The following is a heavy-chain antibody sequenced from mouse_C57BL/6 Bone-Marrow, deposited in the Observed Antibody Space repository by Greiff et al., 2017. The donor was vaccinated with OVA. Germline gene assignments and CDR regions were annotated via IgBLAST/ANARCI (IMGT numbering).Heavy chain of an antibody. CDR3: AIHHFTTVVAPTAMDY. CDR2: IWSDGSK. V-gene: IGHV2-6-1*01. Sequence: QVQLKQSGPGLVAPSQSLSITCTVSGFSFTSYGVHWVSQHPGKGLEWLVVIWSDGSKTYNKAHKARLSISKDNSKSQVFLTMNSLQTHDTAMYYCAIHHFTTVVAPTAMDYWGQGTSVTVSS. J-gene: IGHJ4*01. D-gene: IGHD1-1*01. CDR1: GFSFTSYG.